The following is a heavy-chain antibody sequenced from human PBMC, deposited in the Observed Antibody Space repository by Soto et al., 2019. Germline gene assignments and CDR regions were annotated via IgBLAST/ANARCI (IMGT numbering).Heavy chain of an antibody. CDR3: ARVVVLPAVGIDY. J-gene: IGHJ4*02. V-gene: IGHV3-21*01. D-gene: IGHD2-2*01. CDR1: GCTFSSYS. Sequence: ESGGGLVKPGGSLRLSCAASGCTFSSYSMNWVRQAPGKGLEWVSSISSSSSYIYYADSVKGRFTISRDNAKNSLYLQMNTLRAEATAVYYCARVVVLPAVGIDYWGQGTLVTVSS. CDR2: ISSSSSYI.